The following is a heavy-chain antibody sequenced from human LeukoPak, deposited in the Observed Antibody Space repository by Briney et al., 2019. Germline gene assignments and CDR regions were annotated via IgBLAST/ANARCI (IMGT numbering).Heavy chain of an antibody. Sequence: SETLSLTCTVSGYSISSGYYWGWIRQPPGKGLEWIGSIYHSGSTYYNPSLKSRVTISVDTSKNQFSLKLSSVTAADTAVYYCARDWAAAGNVNDYWGQGTLVTVSS. CDR1: GYSISSGYY. D-gene: IGHD6-13*01. V-gene: IGHV4-38-2*02. J-gene: IGHJ4*02. CDR3: ARDWAAAGNVNDY. CDR2: IYHSGST.